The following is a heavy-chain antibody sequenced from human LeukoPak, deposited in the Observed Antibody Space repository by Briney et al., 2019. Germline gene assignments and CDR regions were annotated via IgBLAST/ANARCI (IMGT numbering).Heavy chain of an antibody. CDR1: GFTFSTYS. J-gene: IGHJ4*02. V-gene: IGHV3-21*01. CDR2: ISRSGRHI. Sequence: GGSLRLSCAASGFTFSTYSMNWVRQAPGKGLEWVSSISRSGRHIYCADSMKGRFTISRDNAKNSLYLQMNGLRAEDTAVYYCARVAEAAAFDYWGQGTLVTVSS. D-gene: IGHD6-13*01. CDR3: ARVAEAAAFDY.